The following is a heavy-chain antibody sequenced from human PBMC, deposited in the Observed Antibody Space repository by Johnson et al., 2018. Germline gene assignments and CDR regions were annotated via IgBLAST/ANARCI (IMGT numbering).Heavy chain of an antibody. D-gene: IGHD2-15*01. V-gene: IGHV4-59*01. CDR1: TGSINSYY. CDR2: IHYSGST. J-gene: IGHJ4*02. Sequence: QVQLQESGPGLVKPSETLSLTCSVSTGSINSYYWTWIRQPPGKGLEWIGNIHYSGSTKSNPSLKSRVTMSVDPSKKQIALRLTSVTAADTAVYYCAGFCSGGTCPDYWGQGTLVTVSS. CDR3: AGFCSGGTCPDY.